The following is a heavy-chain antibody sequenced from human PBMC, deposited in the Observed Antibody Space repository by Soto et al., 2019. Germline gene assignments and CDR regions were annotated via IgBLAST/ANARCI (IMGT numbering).Heavy chain of an antibody. CDR3: ARDFREYSGYDPFDY. CDR1: GFTFSSYG. V-gene: IGHV3-33*01. CDR2: IWYDGSNK. Sequence: QVQLVESGGGVVQPGRSLRLSCAASGFTFSSYGMHWVRQAPGKGLEWVAVIWYDGSNKYYADSVKGRFTISRDNSKKTLYLQMNSLRAEDTAVYYCARDFREYSGYDPFDYWGQGTLVTVSS. D-gene: IGHD5-12*01. J-gene: IGHJ4*02.